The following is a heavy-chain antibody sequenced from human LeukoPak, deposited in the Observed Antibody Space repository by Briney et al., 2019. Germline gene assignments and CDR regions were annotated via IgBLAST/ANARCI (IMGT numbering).Heavy chain of an antibody. CDR3: ARARGYCSSTSCSFDY. CDR2: INWNGGST. D-gene: IGHD2-2*01. J-gene: IGHJ4*02. CDR1: GFTFDGYG. Sequence: SGGSLRLSCAASGFTFDGYGMSWVRQAPGKGLEWVSGINWNGGSTGYAGSVKGRFPISRDNAKNSLYLQMNSLRAEDTALYYCARARGYCSSTSCSFDYWGQGTLVTVSS. V-gene: IGHV3-20*04.